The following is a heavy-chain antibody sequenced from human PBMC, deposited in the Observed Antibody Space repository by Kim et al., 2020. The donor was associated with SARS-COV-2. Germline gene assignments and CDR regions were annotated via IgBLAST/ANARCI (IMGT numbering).Heavy chain of an antibody. Sequence: SETLSLTCTVSGGSIGSDNYYWTWIRQPPGQGLEWIGFISDSGRSHFNSSLKSRVSISTDTSTNQFSLKLSSATAADTAVYSCAREAWLSPFDYWG. CDR3: AREAWLSPFDY. CDR2: ISDSGRS. CDR1: GGSIGSDNYY. V-gene: IGHV4-30-4*01. D-gene: IGHD3-9*01. J-gene: IGHJ4*01.